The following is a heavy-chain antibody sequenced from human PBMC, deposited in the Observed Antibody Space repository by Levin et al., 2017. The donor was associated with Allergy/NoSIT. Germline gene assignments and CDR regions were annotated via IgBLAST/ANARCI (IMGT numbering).Heavy chain of an antibody. CDR1: GGSVTSGDYY. CDR3: ARYSGGYKYYFGY. D-gene: IGHD2-21*01. Sequence: SETLSLTCTVSGGSVTSGDYYWGWIRQHPGKGLEWLAYIYFSGKTYYNLSLKSRLTISADTSKNQVALKLSSVTAADTAVYYCARYSGGYKYYFGYWGQGTLVTVSS. J-gene: IGHJ4*02. V-gene: IGHV4-31*03. CDR2: IYFSGKT.